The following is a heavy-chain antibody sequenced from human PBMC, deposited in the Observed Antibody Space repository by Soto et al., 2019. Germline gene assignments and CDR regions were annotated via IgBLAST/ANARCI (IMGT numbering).Heavy chain of an antibody. CDR1: GGSVSNISDY. D-gene: IGHD3-10*01. V-gene: IGHV4-61*01. CDR3: ARGVGFGYYYYHMDL. Sequence: PSETLSLTCTVSGGSVSNISDYWSWVRQPPGKGLEWIGCIYYSGSADYNPSLGSRVTISLDTSKNQFSLKLSSVTTADTAVYYCARGVGFGYYYYHMDLWGQGTTVTVSS. CDR2: IYYSGSA. J-gene: IGHJ6*02.